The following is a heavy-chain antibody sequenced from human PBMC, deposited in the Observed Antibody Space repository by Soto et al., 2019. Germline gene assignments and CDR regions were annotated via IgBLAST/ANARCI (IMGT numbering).Heavy chain of an antibody. CDR3: ARDDGTYCGGDCYRYVYYGMDV. Sequence: ASVKVSCKASGGTFSNHAISWVRQAPGQGLEWVGGIIPMFPTADYAQRFQGRVTITADDSTTTVYMELSGLRSEDTAMYYCARDDGTYCGGDCYRYVYYGMDVWGQGTTVTVSS. CDR1: GGTFSNHA. CDR2: IIPMFPTA. D-gene: IGHD2-21*02. J-gene: IGHJ6*02. V-gene: IGHV1-69*13.